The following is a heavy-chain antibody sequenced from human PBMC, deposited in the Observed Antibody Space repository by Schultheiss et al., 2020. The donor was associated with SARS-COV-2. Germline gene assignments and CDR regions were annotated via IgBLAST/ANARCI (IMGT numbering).Heavy chain of an antibody. CDR2: IIPIFGTA. J-gene: IGHJ4*02. Sequence: SVMVSCKASGDTFSKYSMDWVRQAPGQGLEWMGGIIPIFGTAKYAQKFQGRVTITADESTSTAYMELSSLRSEDTAVYYCARESEGFGELWHWGQGTLVTVSS. D-gene: IGHD3-10*01. CDR1: GDTFSKYS. CDR3: ARESEGFGELWH. V-gene: IGHV1-69*13.